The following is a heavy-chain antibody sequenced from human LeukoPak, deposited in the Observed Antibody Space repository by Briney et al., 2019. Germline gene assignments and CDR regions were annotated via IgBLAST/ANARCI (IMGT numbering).Heavy chain of an antibody. V-gene: IGHV3-15*01. Sequence: GGSLRLSCAASGFTFSNVWMAWVRQAPGKGLEWVGRIRSKIDGGTTDYAAPVKGRFTISRDDSKNTLYLQMNSLKTEDTAVYYCTTGYKWELLSCFDYWGQGTLVTVSS. CDR2: IRSKIDGGTT. CDR1: GFTFSNVW. CDR3: TTGYKWELLSCFDY. D-gene: IGHD1-26*01. J-gene: IGHJ4*02.